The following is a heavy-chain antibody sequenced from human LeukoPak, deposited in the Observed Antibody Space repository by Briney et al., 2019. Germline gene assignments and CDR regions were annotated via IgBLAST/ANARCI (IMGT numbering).Heavy chain of an antibody. CDR3: AKSGYNRFDY. J-gene: IGHJ4*02. Sequence: GGSLRLSCAASGFTFSNYAMSWVRQAPGKGLEWVSSITGSGGSTKYADSVKGRFTISRDNSKNTLYLQMNSLRAEDTAVYYCAKSGYNRFDYWGQGTLVTVSS. V-gene: IGHV3-23*01. CDR2: ITGSGGST. D-gene: IGHD5-24*01. CDR1: GFTFSNYA.